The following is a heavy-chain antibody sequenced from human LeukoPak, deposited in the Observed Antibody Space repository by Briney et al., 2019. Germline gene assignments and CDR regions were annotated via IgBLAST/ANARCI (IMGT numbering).Heavy chain of an antibody. CDR2: IKSKTDGGTT. CDR3: TTDPVGATTTGYFDY. Sequence: GGSLRLSCAASGFTFSNAWMNWVRQAPGKGLEWVGRIKSKTDGGTTDYAAPVKGRFTISRDDSKNTLYLRMNSLKTEDTAVYYCTTDPVGATTTGYFDYWGQGTLVTVSS. D-gene: IGHD1-26*01. V-gene: IGHV3-15*07. J-gene: IGHJ4*02. CDR1: GFTFSNAW.